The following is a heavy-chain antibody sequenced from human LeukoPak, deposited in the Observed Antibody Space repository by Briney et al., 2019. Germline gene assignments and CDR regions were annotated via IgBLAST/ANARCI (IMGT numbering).Heavy chain of an antibody. CDR2: ISSSGSTI. CDR1: GFTFSSYE. CDR3: ARDGGYSSSWVWFDP. Sequence: PGGSLRLSCAASGFTFSSYEMNWVRQAPGKGLEWVSYISSSGSTIYYADSVKGRFTISRDNAKNSLYLQMNSLRAEDTAVYYCARDGGYSSSWVWFDPWGQGTLVTVSS. V-gene: IGHV3-48*03. D-gene: IGHD6-13*01. J-gene: IGHJ5*02.